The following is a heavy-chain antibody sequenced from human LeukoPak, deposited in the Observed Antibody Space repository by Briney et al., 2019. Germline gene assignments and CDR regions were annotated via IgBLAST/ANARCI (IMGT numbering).Heavy chain of an antibody. CDR1: GFIFSSYA. CDR2: ISYDGSNK. V-gene: IGHV3-30*04. Sequence: GGSLRLSCAASGFIFSSYAMHWVRQAPGKGLEWVAVISYDGSNKYYADSVKGRFTISRDNSKNTLYLRMNSLRAEDTAVYYCARGGSSWDFAFDIWGQGTMVTVSS. D-gene: IGHD6-13*01. J-gene: IGHJ3*02. CDR3: ARGGSSWDFAFDI.